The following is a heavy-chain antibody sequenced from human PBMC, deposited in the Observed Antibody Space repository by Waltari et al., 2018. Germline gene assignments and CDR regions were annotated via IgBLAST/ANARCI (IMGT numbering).Heavy chain of an antibody. Sequence: QVQLVQSGAEVKKPGASVKVSCKASGYTFTSYAMHWVRQAPGQRLEWMGWINAGNGNTKYSQKFQGRVTMTEDTSTDTAYMELSSLRSEDTAVYYCATSNYGDYTDAFDIWGQGTMVTVSS. D-gene: IGHD4-17*01. CDR1: GYTFTSYA. CDR3: ATSNYGDYTDAFDI. V-gene: IGHV1-3*01. J-gene: IGHJ3*02. CDR2: INAGNGNT.